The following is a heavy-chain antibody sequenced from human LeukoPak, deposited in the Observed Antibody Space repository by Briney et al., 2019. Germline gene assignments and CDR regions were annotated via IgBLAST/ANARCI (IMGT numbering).Heavy chain of an antibody. CDR2: IYYSGST. Sequence: SETLSLTCTVSGGSISSGGYYWSWIRQHPGKGLEWIGYIYYSGSTYYNPSLKSRVTISVDTSKNQFSLKLSSVTAADTAVYYCARAAGSSDAFDIWGHGTMVTVSS. CDR3: ARAAGSSDAFDI. V-gene: IGHV4-31*03. D-gene: IGHD1-26*01. J-gene: IGHJ3*02. CDR1: GGSISSGGYY.